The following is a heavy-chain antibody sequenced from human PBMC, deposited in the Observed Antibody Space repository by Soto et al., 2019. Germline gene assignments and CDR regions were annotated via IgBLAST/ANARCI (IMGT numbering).Heavy chain of an antibody. CDR2: ISAYNGNT. CDR3: ARVSPRSHYCSSTSCYDQNWFDP. J-gene: IGHJ5*02. D-gene: IGHD2-2*01. V-gene: IGHV1-18*04. CDR1: GYTFTSYG. Sequence: QVQLVQSGAEVKKPGASVKVSCKASGYTFTSYGISWVRQAPGQGREWMGWISAYNGNTNYAQKLQGRVTMTTDTSTSTAYMELRSLRSDDTAVYYCARVSPRSHYCSSTSCYDQNWFDPWGQGTLVTVSS.